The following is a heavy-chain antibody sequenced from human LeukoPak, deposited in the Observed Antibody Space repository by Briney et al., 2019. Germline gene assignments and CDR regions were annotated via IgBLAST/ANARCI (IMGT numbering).Heavy chain of an antibody. V-gene: IGHV1-2*02. CDR3: ARGGESNNYLGLYAFDF. D-gene: IGHD3-16*01. Sequence: ASVKVSCKASGYIFTGYFMHWLRQAPGQGLEWMGWISRSSGGTKYAQSFQGRVTMTTDTSINTAYMELSSLRSDDTAVYYCARGGESNNYLGLYAFDFWGQGTMVTVSS. CDR1: GYIFTGYF. J-gene: IGHJ3*01. CDR2: ISRSSGGT.